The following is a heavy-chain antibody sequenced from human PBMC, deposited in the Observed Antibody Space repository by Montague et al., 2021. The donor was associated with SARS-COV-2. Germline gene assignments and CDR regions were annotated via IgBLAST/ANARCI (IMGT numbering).Heavy chain of an antibody. Sequence: SETLSLTCTVSGGSISSSSYYWGWIRQPPGKGLEWIGSIYFSGSTYYNPSLKSRVTISVDTSKNQFSLKLSSVTAADTAVYYCARHGLADITNFGVVTPRDGFDIWGQGTMVTVSS. V-gene: IGHV4-39*01. D-gene: IGHD3-3*01. J-gene: IGHJ3*02. CDR2: IYFSGST. CDR1: GGSISSSSYY. CDR3: ARHGLADITNFGVVTPRDGFDI.